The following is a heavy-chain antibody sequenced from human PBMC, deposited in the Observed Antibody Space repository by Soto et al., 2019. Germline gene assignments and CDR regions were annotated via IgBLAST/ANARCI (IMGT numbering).Heavy chain of an antibody. V-gene: IGHV1-18*01. D-gene: IGHD4-4*01. CDR3: ARDSSSPLQFNYYYYGMDV. CDR1: GYTFTSYG. CDR2: ISAYNGNT. J-gene: IGHJ6*02. Sequence: GASVKVSCKASGYTFTSYGISWVRQAPGQGLEWMGWISAYNGNTNYVQKLQGRVTMTTDTSTSTAYMELRSLRSDDTAVYYCARDSSSPLQFNYYYYGMDVWGQGTTVTVSS.